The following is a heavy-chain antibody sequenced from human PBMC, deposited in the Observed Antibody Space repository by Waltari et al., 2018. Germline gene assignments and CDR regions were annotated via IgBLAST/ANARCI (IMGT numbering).Heavy chain of an antibody. V-gene: IGHV4-38-2*01. J-gene: IGHJ4*02. CDR1: GYSINSGYY. CDR2: IYHAGDT. Sequence: QVQLQESGPGLVKPSETLSLTCDVPGYSINSGYYWGWIRQSPGTGLEWIATIYHAGDTFYNPSLKSRVTISMDTSKNQFSLKLNSVTAADTAVYFCSRQVLGYCTSAACRRLESWGQGTLVTVSS. CDR3: SRQVLGYCTSAACRRLES. D-gene: IGHD2-2*03.